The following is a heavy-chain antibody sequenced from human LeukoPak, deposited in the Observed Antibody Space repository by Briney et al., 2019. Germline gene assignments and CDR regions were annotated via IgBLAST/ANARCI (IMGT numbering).Heavy chain of an antibody. CDR3: ASSPNYDFWSGYLDY. CDR2: IYSGGST. V-gene: IGHV3-66*01. CDR1: GFTVSSNY. Sequence: GGSLRLSCAASGFTVSSNYMSWVRQAPGKGLEWVSVIYSGGSTYYADSVEGRFTISRDNSKNTLYLQMNSLRAEDTAVYYCASSPNYDFWSGYLDYWGQGTLVTVSS. J-gene: IGHJ4*02. D-gene: IGHD3-3*01.